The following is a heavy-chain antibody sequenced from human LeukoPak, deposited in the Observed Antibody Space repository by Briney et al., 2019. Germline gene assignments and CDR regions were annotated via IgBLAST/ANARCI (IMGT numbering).Heavy chain of an antibody. CDR2: INPNSGGT. J-gene: IGHJ5*02. CDR3: ARDNSVGDNAWWFDP. Sequence: GASVKVSCKASGYTFTGYYMHWVRQAPGQGLEWMGWINPNSGGTNYAQKFQGRVTMTRDTSISTAYMELSNLRSEDTAVYYCARDNSVGDNAWWFDPWGQGTLVTVSS. CDR1: GYTFTGYY. D-gene: IGHD1-26*01. V-gene: IGHV1-2*02.